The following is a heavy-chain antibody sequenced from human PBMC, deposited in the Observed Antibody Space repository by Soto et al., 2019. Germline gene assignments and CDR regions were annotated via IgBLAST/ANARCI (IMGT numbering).Heavy chain of an antibody. Sequence: QVQLQESGPGLVKPSQTLSLTCTVSGHSLSSGGYHWSWIRQHPGKGLEWIGNIYYSGSTWYNPSLKSRLTISLDSSKNQFSLKVSSMTAADTAVYYCARAPIPNWNYYGMDVWGQGTTVTVSS. D-gene: IGHD1-1*01. CDR2: IYYSGST. CDR1: GHSLSSGGYH. V-gene: IGHV4-31*03. J-gene: IGHJ6*02. CDR3: ARAPIPNWNYYGMDV.